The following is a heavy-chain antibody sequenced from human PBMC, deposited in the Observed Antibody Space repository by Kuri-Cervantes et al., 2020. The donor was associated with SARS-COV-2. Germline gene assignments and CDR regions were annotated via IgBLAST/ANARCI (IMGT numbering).Heavy chain of an antibody. V-gene: IGHV3-30*02. CDR2: IRYDGDNK. Sequence: GGSLRLSCAASGFIFSNYGMHWVRQAPGKGPEWVAFIRYDGDNKYYADSVKGRFTISRDNPKNTLYLQMNSLRPEDTAVYYCAKSGGVVILYYYYYYMDVWGKGTTVTVSS. J-gene: IGHJ6*03. CDR1: GFIFSNYG. CDR3: AKSGGVVILYYYYYYMDV. D-gene: IGHD3-3*01.